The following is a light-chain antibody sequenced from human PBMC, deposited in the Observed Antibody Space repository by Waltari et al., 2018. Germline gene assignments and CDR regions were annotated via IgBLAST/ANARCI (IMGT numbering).Light chain of an antibody. CDR3: QQRSKWPPELT. Sequence: EIVLTQSPATLSLSPGERATLSCRARQSVSNCLAWYQQKPGQAPRLILYGASNRAAGITGRFSGSESGTDVTLTISSLEPEDFAVYYCQQRSKWPPELTFGGGTKVEIK. CDR1: QSVSNC. CDR2: GAS. V-gene: IGKV3-11*01. J-gene: IGKJ4*01.